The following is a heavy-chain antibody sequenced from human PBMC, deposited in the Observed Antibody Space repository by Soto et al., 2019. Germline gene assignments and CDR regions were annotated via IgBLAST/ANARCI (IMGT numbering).Heavy chain of an antibody. CDR1: GFIFSNYG. Sequence: GGSLRLSCAASGFIFSNYGMHWVRPAPGKGLEWVALIYYDGSFENYADSVKGRFTISRDNSKSTLCLQMNSLRVEDTAVYYCWESGGGGYYSNNDHSSGLLMSPPWGQGTLVTAPQ. D-gene: IGHD3-10*01. J-gene: IGHJ1*01. CDR2: IYYDGSFE. V-gene: IGHV3-33*01. CDR3: WESGGGGYYSNNDHSSGLLMSPP.